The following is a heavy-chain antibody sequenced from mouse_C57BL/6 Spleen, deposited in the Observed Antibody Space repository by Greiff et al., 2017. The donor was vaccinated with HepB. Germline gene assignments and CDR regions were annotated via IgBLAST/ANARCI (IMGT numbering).Heavy chain of an antibody. CDR2: ISSGSSTI. V-gene: IGHV5-17*01. Sequence: EVKLEESGGGLVKPGGSLKLSCAASGFTFSDYGMHWVRQAPEKGLEWVAYISSGSSTIYYADTVKGRFTISRDNAKNTLFLQMTSLRSEDTAMYYCARVIYDGYSYYFDYWGQGTTLTVSS. CDR1: GFTFSDYG. J-gene: IGHJ2*01. D-gene: IGHD2-3*01. CDR3: ARVIYDGYSYYFDY.